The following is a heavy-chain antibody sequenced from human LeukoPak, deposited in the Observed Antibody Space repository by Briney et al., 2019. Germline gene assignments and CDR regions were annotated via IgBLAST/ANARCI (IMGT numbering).Heavy chain of an antibody. CDR2: IKEDGSEK. J-gene: IGHJ5*02. D-gene: IGHD6-13*01. Sequence: GGSLKLSCATSGFIFNNYWMTWVRQAPGKGLEWVANIKEDGSEKYYVDSVKGRFTISRDNAKNSLYLQMNSLRAEDTAVYYCARALVRGWFDPWGQGTLVTVSS. CDR1: GFIFNNYW. CDR3: ARALVRGWFDP. V-gene: IGHV3-7*01.